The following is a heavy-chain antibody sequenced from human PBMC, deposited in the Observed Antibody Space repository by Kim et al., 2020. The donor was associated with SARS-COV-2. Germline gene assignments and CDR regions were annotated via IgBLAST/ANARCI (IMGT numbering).Heavy chain of an antibody. D-gene: IGHD6-13*01. V-gene: IGHV3-23*01. CDR2: GDTP. Sequence: GDTPTYAGSVQGRFTVSRDNSKNTLYLQMSSLRAEDTAIYYCANPRQPDYWGQGTLVTVSS. J-gene: IGHJ4*02. CDR3: ANPRQPDY.